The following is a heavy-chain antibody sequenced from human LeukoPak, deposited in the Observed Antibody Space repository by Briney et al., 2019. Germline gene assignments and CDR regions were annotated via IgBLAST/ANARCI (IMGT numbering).Heavy chain of an antibody. CDR3: ARAAAPSFFGGSGYGDY. V-gene: IGHV1-69*02. CDR1: GGTFSSYT. D-gene: IGHD3-22*01. Sequence: SVKVSCKASGGTFSSYTISWVRQAPGQGLEWMGRIIPILGIANYAQKFQGRVTITADESTSTAYMELSSLRSEDTAVYYCARAAAPSFFGGSGYGDYWGQGTLVTVSS. CDR2: IIPILGIA. J-gene: IGHJ4*02.